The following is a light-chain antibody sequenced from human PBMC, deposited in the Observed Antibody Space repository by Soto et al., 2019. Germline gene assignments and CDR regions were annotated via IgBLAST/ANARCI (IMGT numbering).Light chain of an antibody. V-gene: IGKV3-20*01. CDR1: ETISSHY. Sequence: PGERATLSCRASETISSHYIAWYQQKPGQAPRLLILGASTRATGIPDRFSGSWSGTDFTLTISRLEPEDFAVYYCQNFGDSPFTFGPGTKVDIK. J-gene: IGKJ3*01. CDR3: QNFGDSPFT. CDR2: GAS.